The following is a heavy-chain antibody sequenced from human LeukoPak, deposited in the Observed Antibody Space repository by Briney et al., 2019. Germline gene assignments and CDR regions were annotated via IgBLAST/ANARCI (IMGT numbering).Heavy chain of an antibody. CDR2: INHSGST. D-gene: IGHD3-22*01. J-gene: IGHJ4*02. V-gene: IGHV4-34*01. CDR3: ARGGLLVSRGNSDY. Sequence: PSETLSLTCAVYGGSFSGYYWSWIRRPPGKGLEWIREINHSGSTNYNPSLKSRVTISVDTSKNQFSLKLSSVTAADTAVYYCARGGLLVSRGNSDYWGQGTLVTVSS. CDR1: GGSFSGYY.